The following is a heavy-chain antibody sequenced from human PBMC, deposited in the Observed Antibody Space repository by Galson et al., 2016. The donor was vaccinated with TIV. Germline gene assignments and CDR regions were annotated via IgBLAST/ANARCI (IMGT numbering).Heavy chain of an antibody. CDR3: TRDGRGNWKYVDYFDY. Sequence: SLRLSCAASGFTFSSYTFHWVRQTPGKGLEWVAIISHDGNNKDFADSVEGRFTISRDSSKNTVFLQMNSLRLEGTAVYYCTRDGRGNWKYVDYFDYWGPGTVVTVSS. D-gene: IGHD1-7*01. J-gene: IGHJ4*02. V-gene: IGHV3-30-3*01. CDR2: ISHDGNNK. CDR1: GFTFSSYT.